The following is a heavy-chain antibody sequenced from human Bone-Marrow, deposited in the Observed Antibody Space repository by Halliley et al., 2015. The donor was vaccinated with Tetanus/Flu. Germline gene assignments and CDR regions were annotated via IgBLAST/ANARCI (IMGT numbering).Heavy chain of an antibody. CDR2: GNGGNT. J-gene: IGHJ5*01. V-gene: IGHV3-23*01. D-gene: IGHD3-22*01. CDR3: AKKLVSDRSDYSGPFWSDS. Sequence: GNGGNTYYADSVKGRFTISRDNSKNTLFLQMSSLRAEDTAIFYCAKKLVSDRSDYSGPFWSDSWGQGTLVTVSS.